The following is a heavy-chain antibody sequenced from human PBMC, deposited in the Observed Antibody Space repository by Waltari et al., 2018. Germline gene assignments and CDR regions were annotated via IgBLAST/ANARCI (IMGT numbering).Heavy chain of an antibody. Sequence: EVQLVESGGGVVRPGGSLRLSCTAYGFPFDTYGMSWVRQAAGKGLEWVSGIDWDGGNTNYADSVKGRFTISRDNAKNSLYLQMNSLRAEDTAFYYCASGYAGYWGQGTLVTVSS. CDR3: ASGYAGY. V-gene: IGHV3-20*04. D-gene: IGHD2-8*01. J-gene: IGHJ4*02. CDR2: IDWDGGNT. CDR1: GFPFDTYG.